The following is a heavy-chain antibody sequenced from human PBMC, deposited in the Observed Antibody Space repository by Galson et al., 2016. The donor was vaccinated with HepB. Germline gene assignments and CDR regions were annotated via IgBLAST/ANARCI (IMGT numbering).Heavy chain of an antibody. V-gene: IGHV3-66*01. CDR2: IYSGGST. CDR3: ARNRQCSGGSCYGS. J-gene: IGHJ4*02. D-gene: IGHD2-15*01. Sequence: SLRLSCAASGFTVSNNYMRWVRQAPGKGLEWVSLIYSGGSTYYADSVKGRLTISRDSPKNTLYLQMNSLRAEDTAVYYCARNRQCSGGSCYGSWGQGTLVTVSS. CDR1: GFTVSNNY.